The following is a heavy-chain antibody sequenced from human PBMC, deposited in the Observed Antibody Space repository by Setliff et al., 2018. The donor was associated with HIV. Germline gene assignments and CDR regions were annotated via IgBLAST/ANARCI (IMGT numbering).Heavy chain of an antibody. J-gene: IGHJ6*03. V-gene: IGHV4-59*01. CDR3: ARGKWLVQNFYSYMDV. CDR1: SGSISSYY. D-gene: IGHD6-19*01. Sequence: PSETLSLTCTVSSGSISSYYWIWIRQPPGKGLEWIGHIFYSGSTNHNPSLKSRVTISVDTSKNQFSLKLSSVTAADTAVYYCARGKWLVQNFYSYMDVWGKGTTVTVSS. CDR2: IFYSGST.